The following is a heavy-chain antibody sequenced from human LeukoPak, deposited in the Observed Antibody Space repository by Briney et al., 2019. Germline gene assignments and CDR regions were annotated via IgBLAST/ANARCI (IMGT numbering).Heavy chain of an antibody. D-gene: IGHD2-15*01. J-gene: IGHJ6*02. Sequence: GGSLRLSCAASGFTFSSYGMHWVRQAPGKGLEWVAVIWYDGSNKYYADSVKGRFTISRDNSKNTLYLQMNSLRADDTAVYYCALLYCSGGSCDSSLEHYYYGMDVWGQGTTVTVSS. CDR2: IWYDGSNK. V-gene: IGHV3-33*01. CDR3: ALLYCSGGSCDSSLEHYYYGMDV. CDR1: GFTFSSYG.